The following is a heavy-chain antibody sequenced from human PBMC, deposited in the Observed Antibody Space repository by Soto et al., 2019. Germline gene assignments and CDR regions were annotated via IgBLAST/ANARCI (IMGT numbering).Heavy chain of an antibody. D-gene: IGHD3-22*01. CDR1: GYTFTSYY. CDR3: ARASSDTMIVVVTHPIDY. CDR2: INPSGGST. V-gene: IGHV1-46*01. J-gene: IGHJ4*02. Sequence: QVQLVQSGAEVKKPGASVKVSCKASGYTFTSYYMHWVRQAPGQGLEWMGIINPSGGSTSYAQKFQGRVTMTRDTSTSTVYMELSSLRSEDTAVYYCARASSDTMIVVVTHPIDYWGQGTLVTVSS.